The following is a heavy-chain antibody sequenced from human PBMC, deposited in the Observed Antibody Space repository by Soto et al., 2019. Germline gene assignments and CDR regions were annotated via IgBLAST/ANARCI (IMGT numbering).Heavy chain of an antibody. V-gene: IGHV4-59*08. CDR2: IYYSGST. Sequence: SETLSLTCTVSGGSISSYYWSWIRQPPGKGLERIGYIYYSGSTNYNPSLKSRVTISVDTSKNQFSLKLSSVTAADTAVYYCARLSLPYYFDYWGQGTLVTVSS. CDR3: ARLSLPYYFDY. J-gene: IGHJ4*02. CDR1: GGSISSYY.